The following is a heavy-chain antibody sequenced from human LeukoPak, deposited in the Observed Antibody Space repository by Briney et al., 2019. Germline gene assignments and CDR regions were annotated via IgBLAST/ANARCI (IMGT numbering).Heavy chain of an antibody. Sequence: TLSLTCTVSGGSISSGSYYWSWIRQPAGKGLEWIGRIYTSGSTNYNPSLKSRVTISVDTSKNQFSLKLSSVTAADTAVYYCARGVRYFDWLWGQGTLVTVSS. V-gene: IGHV4-61*02. J-gene: IGHJ4*02. D-gene: IGHD3-9*01. CDR1: GGSISSGSYY. CDR3: ARGVRYFDWL. CDR2: IYTSGST.